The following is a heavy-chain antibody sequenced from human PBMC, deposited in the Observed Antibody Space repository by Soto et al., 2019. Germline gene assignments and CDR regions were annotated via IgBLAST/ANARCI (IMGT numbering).Heavy chain of an antibody. V-gene: IGHV1-18*04. Sequence: ASVKVSCKASGYTFTSYGISWVRQAPGQGLEWMGWISAYNGNTNYAQKPQGRVTMTTDTSTSTAYMEPRGLRSDDTAVYYCARDEMSKTYYDFWSGYYRAPNDAFDIWGQGTMVTVSS. D-gene: IGHD3-3*01. J-gene: IGHJ3*02. CDR2: ISAYNGNT. CDR3: ARDEMSKTYYDFWSGYYRAPNDAFDI. CDR1: GYTFTSYG.